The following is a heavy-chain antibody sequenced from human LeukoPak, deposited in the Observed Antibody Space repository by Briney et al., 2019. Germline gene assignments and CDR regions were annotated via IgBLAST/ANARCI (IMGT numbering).Heavy chain of an antibody. CDR2: ISRSSDLI. CDR1: GFTFSSSA. CDR3: ARDLAYSRLDY. V-gene: IGHV3-48*01. Sequence: GGSLRLSCAASGFTFSSSAMHWVRQAPGKGLEWVSFISRSSDLIYYADSVKGRFTISRDNAENSLYLQMNSLRVEDMAVYYCARDLAYSRLDYWGQGMLVTVSS. D-gene: IGHD5-18*01. J-gene: IGHJ4*02.